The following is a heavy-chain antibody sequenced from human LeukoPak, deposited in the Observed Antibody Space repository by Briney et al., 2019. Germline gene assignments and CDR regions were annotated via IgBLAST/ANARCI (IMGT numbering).Heavy chain of an antibody. CDR1: GFTFSNFW. CDR2: INPDGSST. Sequence: PGGSLRLSCAASGFTFSNFWMHWVRQAPGKGLVWVSRINPDGSSTVSADSAKGRFTLSRDNAKSTLYLQMNSLRAEDTAMYYCGRSLDYGGQGTLVTVSS. CDR3: GRSLDY. V-gene: IGHV3-74*01. J-gene: IGHJ4*02.